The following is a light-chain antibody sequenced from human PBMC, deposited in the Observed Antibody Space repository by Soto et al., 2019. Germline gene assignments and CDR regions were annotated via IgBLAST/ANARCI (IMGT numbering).Light chain of an antibody. J-gene: IGKJ2*01. CDR1: QSVASNY. V-gene: IGKV3-20*01. CDR3: QQYGISPPYT. Sequence: EIVLTQSPGTLSLSPGERATLSCRASQSVASNYLAWYQQKPGQTPRLLIYVASSRATDIADRFSGCGSGTAFTLTISSREPEDFAVYYCQQYGISPPYTFGQGTKLEIK. CDR2: VAS.